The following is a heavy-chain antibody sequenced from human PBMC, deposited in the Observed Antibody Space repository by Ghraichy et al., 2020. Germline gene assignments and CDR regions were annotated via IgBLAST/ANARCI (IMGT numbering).Heavy chain of an antibody. J-gene: IGHJ6*02. V-gene: IGHV4-34*01. CDR2: INHSGST. CDR1: GGSFSGYY. D-gene: IGHD2-15*01. Sequence: SETLSLTCAVYGGSFSGYYWSWIRQPPGKGLEWIGEINHSGSTNYNPSLKSRVTISVDTSKNQFSLKLSSVTAADTAVYYCARGRGGYYYYYYGMDVWGQGTTVTVSS. CDR3: ARGRGGYYYYYYGMDV.